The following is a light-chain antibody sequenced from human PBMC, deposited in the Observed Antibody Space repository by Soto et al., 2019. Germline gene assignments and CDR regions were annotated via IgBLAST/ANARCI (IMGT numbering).Light chain of an antibody. V-gene: IGKV3-20*01. CDR2: STS. CDR1: QRFGSSN. Sequence: EIVLTQSPGTLSLSLGERGTLSCRASQRFGSSNLAWYQQKPGQAPRLLIYSTSSGATGIPDRFSGSGSGTEFTLTISRLEPEDFAVYYCQQYGNSPWTFGQGTKVDIK. J-gene: IGKJ1*01. CDR3: QQYGNSPWT.